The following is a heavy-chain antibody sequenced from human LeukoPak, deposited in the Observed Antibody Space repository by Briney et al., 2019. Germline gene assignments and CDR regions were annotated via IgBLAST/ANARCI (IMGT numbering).Heavy chain of an antibody. J-gene: IGHJ4*02. CDR2: INPSGGST. CDR3: ARSKDIVVVVASYLLF. D-gene: IGHD2-15*01. CDR1: GYTFTSYY. Sequence: ASVKVSCKASGYTFTSYYMHWVRQAPGQGLEWMGIINPSGGSTSYAQKFQGRVTMTRDTSTSTVYMELSSLRSEDTAVYYCARSKDIVVVVASYLLFWGQGTLVTVPS. V-gene: IGHV1-46*01.